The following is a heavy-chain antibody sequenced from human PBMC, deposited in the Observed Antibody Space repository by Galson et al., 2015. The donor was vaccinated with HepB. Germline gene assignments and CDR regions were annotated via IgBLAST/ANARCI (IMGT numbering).Heavy chain of an antibody. CDR2: INAGNGNT. D-gene: IGHD4-17*01. Sequence: SVKVSCKASGYTFTSYAMHWVRQAPGQRLEWMGWINAGNGNTKYSQKFQGRVTITRDTSTSTAYMELRSLRSDDTAVYYCARGRFMTTVTTPDFDYWGQGTLVTVSS. J-gene: IGHJ4*02. CDR1: GYTFTSYA. CDR3: ARGRFMTTVTTPDFDY. V-gene: IGHV1-3*01.